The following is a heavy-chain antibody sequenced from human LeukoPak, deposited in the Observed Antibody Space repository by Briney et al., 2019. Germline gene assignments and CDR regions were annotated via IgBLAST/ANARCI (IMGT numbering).Heavy chain of an antibody. J-gene: IGHJ3*02. CDR3: ARDRAYCSGGSCSDAFDI. CDR2: IYSGGST. D-gene: IGHD2-15*01. Sequence: GGSLRLSCAGSGFTVSSNYMSWVRQAPGKGLEWVSVIYSGGSTYYADSVKGRFTISRDNSKNTLYLQMNSLRAEDTAVYYCARDRAYCSGGSCSDAFDIWGQGTMVTVSS. V-gene: IGHV3-66*01. CDR1: GFTVSSNY.